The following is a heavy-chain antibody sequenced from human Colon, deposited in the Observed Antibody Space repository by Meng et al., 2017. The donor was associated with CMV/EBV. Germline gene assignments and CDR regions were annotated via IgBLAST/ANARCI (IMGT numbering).Heavy chain of an antibody. J-gene: IGHJ6*02. CDR3: ARDAYSSGYGMDV. Sequence: GESLKISCAASGFTFSSYEMNWVRQAPGKGLEWVSSISSSSSYIYYADSVKGRFTISRDNAKNSLYLQMNSLRAEDTAVYYCARDAYSSGYGMDVWGQGTTVTVSS. D-gene: IGHD3-22*01. CDR2: ISSSSSYI. V-gene: IGHV3-21*01. CDR1: GFTFSSYE.